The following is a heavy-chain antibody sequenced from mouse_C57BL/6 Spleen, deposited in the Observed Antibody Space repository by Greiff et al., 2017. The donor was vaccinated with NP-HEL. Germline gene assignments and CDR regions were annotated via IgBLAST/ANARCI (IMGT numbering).Heavy chain of an antibody. V-gene: IGHV1-55*01. Sequence: QVHVKQSGAELVKPGASVKMSCKASGYTFTSYWITWVKQRPGQGLEWIGDIYPGSGSTNYNEKFKSKATLTVDTSSSTAYMQLSSLTSEDSAVYDCATGRDVSTMVTGFAYWGQRTLVTVSA. CDR2: IYPGSGST. D-gene: IGHD2-2*01. CDR3: ATGRDVSTMVTGFAY. J-gene: IGHJ3*01. CDR1: GYTFTSYW.